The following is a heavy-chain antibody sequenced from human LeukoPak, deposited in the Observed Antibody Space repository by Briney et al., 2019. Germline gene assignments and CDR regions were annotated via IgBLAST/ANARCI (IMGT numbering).Heavy chain of an antibody. J-gene: IGHJ2*01. CDR1: GGTFSSYA. D-gene: IGHD5-18*01. CDR3: ASNVWLRGGDYWYFDL. V-gene: IGHV1-69*01. CDR2: IVPILGTA. Sequence: SVKVSCKASGGTFSSYAISWVRQAPGQGVEWMGGIVPILGTASYAQKFQGRVTITADESTSTAFMELSSLRADDTAVYYCASNVWLRGGDYWYFDLWGRGTLVTVSS.